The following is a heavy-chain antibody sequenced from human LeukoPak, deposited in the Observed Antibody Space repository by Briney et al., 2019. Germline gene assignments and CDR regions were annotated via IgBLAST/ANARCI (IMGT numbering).Heavy chain of an antibody. Sequence: GGSLRLSCAASGFTFTTYSMNWVRQAPGRGLEWVSYISSSSSTIYYADSVEGRFTISRDNAKNSLYLQMNSLRAEDTAVYYCARDTRCSSTSCHKAFDIWGQGTMVTVSS. CDR1: GFTFTTYS. V-gene: IGHV3-48*01. CDR2: ISSSSSTI. J-gene: IGHJ3*02. CDR3: ARDTRCSSTSCHKAFDI. D-gene: IGHD2-2*01.